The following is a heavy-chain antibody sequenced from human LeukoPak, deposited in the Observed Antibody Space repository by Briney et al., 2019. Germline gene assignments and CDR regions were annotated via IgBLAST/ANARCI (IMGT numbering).Heavy chain of an antibody. Sequence: GGSLRLSCAASGFNFGIYIMHWVRQAPGKGLEYVSAITSDGVGTYYADSVKGRFIISRDNSKSTLYLQMGSLRAEDMAVYYCARTYYFDSSDYYFPMDVWGQGTTVTVSS. D-gene: IGHD3-22*01. CDR2: ITSDGVGT. V-gene: IGHV3-64*02. CDR3: ARTYYFDSSDYYFPMDV. J-gene: IGHJ6*02. CDR1: GFNFGIYI.